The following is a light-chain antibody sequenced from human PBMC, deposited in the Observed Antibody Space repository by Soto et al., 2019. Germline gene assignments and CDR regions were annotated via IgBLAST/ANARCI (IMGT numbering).Light chain of an antibody. CDR3: SSYTSSSTLYV. Sequence: QSALTQPASVSGSPGQSITISCTGTSSDVGGYNYVSWYQQHPGKAPKLMIYEVSNRPSGVSNRFSGSKSGNTASLTISGLQAEDEADHYCSSYTSSSTLYVLGNGTKVTVL. CDR2: EVS. V-gene: IGLV2-14*01. CDR1: SSDVGGYNY. J-gene: IGLJ1*01.